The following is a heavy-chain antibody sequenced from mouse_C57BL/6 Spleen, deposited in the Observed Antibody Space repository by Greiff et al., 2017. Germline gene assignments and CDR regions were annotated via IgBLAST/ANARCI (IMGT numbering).Heavy chain of an antibody. CDR3: TRERGNYFDY. J-gene: IGHJ2*01. CDR1: GFTFSSYA. V-gene: IGHV5-9-1*02. CDR2: ISSGGDYI. Sequence: EVQLVESGEGLVKPGGSLKLSCAASGFTFSSYAMSWVRQTPEKRLEWVAYISSGGDYIYYADPVKGRFTISRDNARNTLYLQMSSWKSEDTAMYYCTRERGNYFDYWGQGTTLTVSS.